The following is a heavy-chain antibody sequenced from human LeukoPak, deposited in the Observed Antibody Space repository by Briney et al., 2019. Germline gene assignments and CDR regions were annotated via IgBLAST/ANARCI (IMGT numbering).Heavy chain of an antibody. Sequence: SETLSLTCTASGGSISSNYWSWVRQPAERGLEWIGRFYISGSTKYNPSLKSRVTMSIDTSKNQFSLKLTSVTAADTAVYYCARDARLHYYFDYWGQGTLVTVSS. J-gene: IGHJ4*02. CDR3: ARDARLHYYFDY. V-gene: IGHV4-4*07. CDR1: GGSISSNY. CDR2: FYISGST. D-gene: IGHD4-11*01.